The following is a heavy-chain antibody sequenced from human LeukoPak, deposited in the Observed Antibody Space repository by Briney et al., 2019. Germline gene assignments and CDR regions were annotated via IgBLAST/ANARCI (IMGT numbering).Heavy chain of an antibody. V-gene: IGHV1-69*13. CDR3: ARVGVVPAAIQFWFDP. D-gene: IGHD2-2*01. CDR1: GGTFSSYA. CDR2: IIPIFGTA. J-gene: IGHJ5*02. Sequence: PVKVSCKASGGTFSSYAISWVRQALGQGLEWMGGIIPIFGTANYAQKFQGRVTITADESTSTAYMELSSLRSEDTAVYYCARVGVVPAAIQFWFDPWGQGTLVTVSS.